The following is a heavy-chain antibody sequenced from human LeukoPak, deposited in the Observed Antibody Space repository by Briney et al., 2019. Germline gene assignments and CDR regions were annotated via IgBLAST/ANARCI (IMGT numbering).Heavy chain of an antibody. V-gene: IGHV4-59*01. J-gene: IGHJ3*02. D-gene: IGHD2-2*01. Sequence: SETLSLTCTVSGGSISSYYWSWIRQPPGKGLEWIGYIYYSGSTNYNPSLKSRVTISVDTSKNQFSLKLSSVTAADTAVYYCASAPWGYCSSTSCYGDAFDIWGQGTMVTVSS. CDR3: ASAPWGYCSSTSCYGDAFDI. CDR2: IYYSGST. CDR1: GGSISSYY.